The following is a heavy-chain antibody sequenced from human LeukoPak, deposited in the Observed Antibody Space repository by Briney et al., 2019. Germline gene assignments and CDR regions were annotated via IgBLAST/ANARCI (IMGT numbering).Heavy chain of an antibody. CDR3: ARSGGYQLLVDY. CDR1: GFTFSSYG. Sequence: GGSLRLSCAASGFTFSSYGMHWVRQAPGKGLEWVAVIWYDGSNKYYADSVKGRFTISRDNSKNTLYLQMNSLRAEDTAVYYCARSGGYQLLVDYWGQGTLVTVSS. J-gene: IGHJ4*02. D-gene: IGHD2-2*01. CDR2: IWYDGSNK. V-gene: IGHV3-33*01.